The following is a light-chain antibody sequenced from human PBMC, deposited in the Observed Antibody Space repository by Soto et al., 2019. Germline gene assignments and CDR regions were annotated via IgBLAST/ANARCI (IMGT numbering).Light chain of an antibody. J-gene: IGKJ4*01. Sequence: DIVLNQSPLSLPVTPGESASISCKASQSLLLSSGNHYLDWYLQKPGHSPQFLINLGSTRPSGVPDRFSGSGSGTDFALQISTVEAEDVGVYYFATALLTVTFGGGTKVEIK. CDR1: QSLLLSSGNHY. CDR2: LGS. CDR3: ATALLTVT. V-gene: IGKV2-28*01.